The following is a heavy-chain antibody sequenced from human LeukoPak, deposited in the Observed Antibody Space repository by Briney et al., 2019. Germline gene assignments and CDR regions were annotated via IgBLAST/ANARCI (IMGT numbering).Heavy chain of an antibody. CDR3: TILAVASDFDY. V-gene: IGHV3-33*08. CDR2: IWYDGSDK. Sequence: GGSLRLSCAASGFTFSRYSMNWVRQAPGKGLEWVAIIWYDGSDKYYGDSVKGRFTISRDNSKNTLYLQMNSLRAEDTAVYYCTILAVASDFDYWGQGTLVTVSS. D-gene: IGHD6-19*01. CDR1: GFTFSRYS. J-gene: IGHJ4*02.